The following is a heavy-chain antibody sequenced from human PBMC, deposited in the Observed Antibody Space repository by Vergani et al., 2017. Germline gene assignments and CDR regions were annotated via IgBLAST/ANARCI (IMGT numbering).Heavy chain of an antibody. CDR1: GFTFSDYY. J-gene: IGHJ1*01. CDR2: ISSSGSTI. Sequence: QVQLVESGGGLVKPGGSLRLSCAASGFTFSDYYMSWIRQAPGKGLEWVSYISSSGSTIYYAYSVKGRFTISSDNAKNSLYLQMNRLRAEAAAVYYCAGWWEDIVVVPAAAEYFQHWGQGTLVTVSS. V-gene: IGHV3-11*01. CDR3: AGWWEDIVVVPAAAEYFQH. D-gene: IGHD2-2*01.